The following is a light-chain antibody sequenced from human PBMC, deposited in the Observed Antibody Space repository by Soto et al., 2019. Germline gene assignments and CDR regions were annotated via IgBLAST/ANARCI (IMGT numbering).Light chain of an antibody. CDR1: QSVDSKY. CDR2: GGS. Sequence: EIVLTQSPGTLALSPGERATLSCRASQSVDSKYFSWYQQKPGQAPRLLIYGGSRRATGVPARFSGSGSGTEFTLTISSLQSEDFAVYYCQQYYNWPPITFGQGTRLEIK. J-gene: IGKJ5*01. CDR3: QQYYNWPPIT. V-gene: IGKV3D-7*01.